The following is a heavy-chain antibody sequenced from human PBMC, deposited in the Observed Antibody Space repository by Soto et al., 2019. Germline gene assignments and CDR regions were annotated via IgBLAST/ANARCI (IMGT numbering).Heavy chain of an antibody. CDR2: VYTSGIN. Sequence: QVQLQESGPGLVKASETLSLTCTVSGSSISGYYWNWVRQSAGKGLEWLGRVYTSGINKYNPSLNSRDAMSADTYENSFSLTLRAVTAADTAVYYCARALGNDFWTSDAFDIWGPGTMITVSS. CDR3: ARALGNDFWTSDAFDI. CDR1: GSSISGYY. V-gene: IGHV4-4*07. J-gene: IGHJ3*02. D-gene: IGHD3-3*01.